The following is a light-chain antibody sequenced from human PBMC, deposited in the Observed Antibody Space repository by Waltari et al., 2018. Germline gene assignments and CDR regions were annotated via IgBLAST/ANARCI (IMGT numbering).Light chain of an antibody. Sequence: QTDLTQPASVSGSPGQSITISCTGTSSDVGGYDLVSWYQQHPGKAPKRIIYEVSERPSGISKRFAGSKSGNAVSLRISGLQAEDEAAYYCCSYAGSRDFWVFGGGTKLTVL. CDR1: SSDVGGYDL. V-gene: IGLV2-23*02. J-gene: IGLJ3*02. CDR3: CSYAGSRDFWV. CDR2: EVS.